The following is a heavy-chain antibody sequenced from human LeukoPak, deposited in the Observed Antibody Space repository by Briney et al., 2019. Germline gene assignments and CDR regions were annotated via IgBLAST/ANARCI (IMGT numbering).Heavy chain of an antibody. CDR2: ISSGSNYI. V-gene: IGHV3-21*01. CDR1: GFTFSDYA. CDR3: ARDPSSGWYLKGWFDP. D-gene: IGHD6-19*01. J-gene: IGHJ5*02. Sequence: PGGSLRLSCAASGFTFSDYAMTWVRQAPGKGLEWVSSISSGSNYIYYADSVKGRFTISRDNAKNSLYLQMNSLRAEDTAVYYCARDPSSGWYLKGWFDPWGQGTLVTVSS.